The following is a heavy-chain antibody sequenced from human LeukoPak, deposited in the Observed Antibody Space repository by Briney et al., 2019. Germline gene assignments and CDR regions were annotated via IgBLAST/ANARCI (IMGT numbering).Heavy chain of an antibody. V-gene: IGHV3-23*01. CDR2: VSPPGGGT. D-gene: IGHD2-15*01. CDR3: AKGPGVVVVAALD. CDR1: GFTFSKHG. Sequence: PGGSLRLSCGASGFTFSKHGMNWVRQAPGKGLEWLSGVSPPGGGTYYADSVKGRFTISRDNSKNTLYLQMNSLRAEDTAVYYCAKGPGVVVVAALDWGQGTLVTVSS. J-gene: IGHJ4*02.